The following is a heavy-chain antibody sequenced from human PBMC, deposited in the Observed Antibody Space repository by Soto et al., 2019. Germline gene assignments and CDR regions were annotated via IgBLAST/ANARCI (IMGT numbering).Heavy chain of an antibody. D-gene: IGHD6-19*01. CDR3: ARDCAGYSGGWYQRGGFDY. V-gene: IGHV3-33*01. Sequence: QVQLVESGGGVVQPGRSLRLSCAASGFTFSSYGMHWVRQAPGKGLEWVAVIWYDASNKYYADSVKGRFTISRDNSKNTLDLQINSLRAEDTAVYYCARDCAGYSGGWYQRGGFDYWGQGTLVTVSS. J-gene: IGHJ4*02. CDR1: GFTFSSYG. CDR2: IWYDASNK.